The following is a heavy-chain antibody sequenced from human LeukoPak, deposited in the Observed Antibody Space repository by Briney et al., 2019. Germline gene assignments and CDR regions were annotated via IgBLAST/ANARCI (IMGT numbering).Heavy chain of an antibody. D-gene: IGHD4-23*01. J-gene: IGHJ5*02. CDR1: GGSISSYY. Sequence: SETLSLTCTVSGGSISSYYWSWIRQPAGKGLEWIGRIYTSGSTNYNPPLKSRVTMSADTSKNQFSLKLSSVTAADTAVYYCARGPERDYGGNTNWFDPWGQGTLVTVSS. V-gene: IGHV4-4*07. CDR3: ARGPERDYGGNTNWFDP. CDR2: IYTSGST.